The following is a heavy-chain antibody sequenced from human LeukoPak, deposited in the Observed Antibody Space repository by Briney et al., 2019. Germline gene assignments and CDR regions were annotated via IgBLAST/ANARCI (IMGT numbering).Heavy chain of an antibody. V-gene: IGHV3-74*01. Sequence: PGGSLRLSCAASGFTLSSYLMQWVRQAPGKGLVWVSLINSDGSSTTYADSVKGRFTISRDNAKNTLYLQMNSLTAEDTAVYYCARGGYNAGFDCWGQGTLVTVSS. CDR2: INSDGSST. D-gene: IGHD1-14*01. CDR1: GFTLSSYL. CDR3: ARGGYNAGFDC. J-gene: IGHJ4*02.